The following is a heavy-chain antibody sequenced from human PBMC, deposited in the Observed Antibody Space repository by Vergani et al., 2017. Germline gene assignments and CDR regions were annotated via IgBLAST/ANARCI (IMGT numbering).Heavy chain of an antibody. CDR1: GFTFRSYA. V-gene: IGHV3-23*01. CDR3: AKTVVVAAHGRKPDY. CDR2: ISGSGGST. Sequence: EVQLLASGGGLVQPGGSLRLSFAASGFTFRSYAMRWVRQAPGKGLEWVSAISGSGGSTYYADSVKGRFTSSRDNSKNTPYLQMNSLRAEDTAVYYCAKTVVVAAHGRKPDYWGQGTLVTVSS. D-gene: IGHD2-15*01. J-gene: IGHJ4*02.